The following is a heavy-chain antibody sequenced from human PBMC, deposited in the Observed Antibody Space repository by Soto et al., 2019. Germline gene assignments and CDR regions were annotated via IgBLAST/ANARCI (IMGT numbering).Heavy chain of an antibody. J-gene: IGHJ6*02. Sequence: EVQLLESGGGLVQPGGSLRLSCAASGFTFSSYAMSWVRQAPGKGLGWASVIRSSGDRTYYADSVKGRFTISRDNSKNTLYMQMNSLRAEDTAVYYCAKQQGPGTPYYYAMDVWGQGTTVTVSS. CDR1: GFTFSSYA. D-gene: IGHD1-1*01. CDR2: IRSSGDRT. V-gene: IGHV3-23*01. CDR3: AKQQGPGTPYYYAMDV.